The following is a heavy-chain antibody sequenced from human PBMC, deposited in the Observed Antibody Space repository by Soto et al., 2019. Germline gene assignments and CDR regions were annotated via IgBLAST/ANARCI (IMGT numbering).Heavy chain of an antibody. J-gene: IGHJ6*02. V-gene: IGHV1-2*02. CDR2: IKPSTGGA. Sequence: ASVKVSCKAFGYRFTDYYLHWVRQAPGQGLDWMGWIKPSTGGASYGEKFQAAVIMTSDTSMNTVYMEMSNLTSDDTALYFCARGAPSHYYFFALDVWGPGTPVTVSS. D-gene: IGHD1-26*01. CDR3: ARGAPSHYYFFALDV. CDR1: GYRFTDYY.